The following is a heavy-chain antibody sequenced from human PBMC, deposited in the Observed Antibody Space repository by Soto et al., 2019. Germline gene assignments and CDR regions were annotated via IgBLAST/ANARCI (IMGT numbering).Heavy chain of an antibody. Sequence: QVQLQGSGPRLVKPSEALSLSCTVSGVSVTGGNFFWCWVRQPPGKTLEWLGCISNSETTNSNPSLKSRLTLSLGTSRNQFSLRLNSVTAADTAVYFCARGGLHLGEFSLGQFDSWGQGTLVNVSS. CDR3: ARGGLHLGEFSLGQFDS. V-gene: IGHV4-61*01. CDR2: ISNSETT. J-gene: IGHJ4*02. CDR1: GVSVTGGNFF. D-gene: IGHD3-16*02.